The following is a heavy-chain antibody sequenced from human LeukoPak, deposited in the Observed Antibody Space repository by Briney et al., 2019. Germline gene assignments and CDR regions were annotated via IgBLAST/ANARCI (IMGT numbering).Heavy chain of an antibody. CDR1: GFTFSSYG. Sequence: PGGSLRLSCAASGFTFSSYGMHWVRQAPGKGLVWVSRINSDGSSTSYADSVKGRFTISRDNAKNTLYLQMNSLRAEDTAVYYCARDRYNWNDVDYWGQGTLVTVSS. CDR3: ARDRYNWNDVDY. D-gene: IGHD1-1*01. J-gene: IGHJ4*02. V-gene: IGHV3-74*01. CDR2: INSDGSST.